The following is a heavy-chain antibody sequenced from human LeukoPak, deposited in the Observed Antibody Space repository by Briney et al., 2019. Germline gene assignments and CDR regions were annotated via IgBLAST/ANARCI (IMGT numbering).Heavy chain of an antibody. CDR2: IYYSGST. J-gene: IGHJ4*02. V-gene: IGHV4-39*01. CDR1: GGSISSSSYY. Sequence: SETLSLTCTVSGGSISSSSYYWGWIRQPPGKGLEWIGSIYYSGSTYYNPSLKSRVTISVDTSKNQFSLKLSSVTAADTAVYYCARRMTYYDILTGYPQPYYFDYWGQGTLVTVSS. CDR3: ARRMTYYDILTGYPQPYYFDY. D-gene: IGHD3-9*01.